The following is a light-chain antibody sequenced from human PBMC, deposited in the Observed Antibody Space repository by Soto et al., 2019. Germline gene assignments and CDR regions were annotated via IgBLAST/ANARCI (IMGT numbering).Light chain of an antibody. J-gene: IGKJ1*01. Sequence: DVQVTQSTSTLSASVGDRVTLTCRASRSIRNWLAWYQQKPGKAPKLLIYDASSLESGVPSRFSGSGSGTEFTLTINSLQPDDIATYYCEHESIVWAFCHGAKVDI. CDR3: EHESIVWA. CDR1: RSIRNW. V-gene: IGKV1-5*01. CDR2: DAS.